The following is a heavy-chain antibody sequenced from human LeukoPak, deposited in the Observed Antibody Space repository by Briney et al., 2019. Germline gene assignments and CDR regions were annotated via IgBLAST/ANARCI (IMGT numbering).Heavy chain of an antibody. CDR3: ATEKPNYGQL. D-gene: IGHD3-10*01. CDR1: GFSFDTYA. V-gene: IGHV3-23*01. Sequence: GGSLRLSCTASGFSFDTYAMNWVRRAPGKGLEWVSSISYHGADTYYADSVKGRFTIFRGNSKSTLYLQMNSLRVEDTAVYYCATEKPNYGQLWGQGTLVTVSS. J-gene: IGHJ4*02. CDR2: ISYHGADT.